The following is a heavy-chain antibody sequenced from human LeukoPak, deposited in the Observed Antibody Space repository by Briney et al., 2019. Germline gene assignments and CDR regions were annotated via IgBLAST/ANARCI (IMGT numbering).Heavy chain of an antibody. CDR1: GGSISSYY. CDR2: IYYGGIT. J-gene: IGHJ6*03. V-gene: IGHV4-59*01. D-gene: IGHD3-3*01. CDR3: ARTSLGVGLNTHYVDV. Sequence: SETLSLTCTLSGGSISSYYWTWIRQPPGKGLEWIGYIYYGGITNYNPSLKSRVTISVDTSKNQFSLKLSSVTAADTAVYYCARTSLGVGLNTHYVDVWGQGTTVTVSS.